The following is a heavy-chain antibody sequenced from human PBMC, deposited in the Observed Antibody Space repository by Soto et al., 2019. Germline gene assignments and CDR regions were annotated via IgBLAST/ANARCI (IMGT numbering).Heavy chain of an antibody. CDR3: ARDRSDSSANSFYFDY. J-gene: IGHJ4*02. CDR2: IYYSGST. Sequence: PSETLSLTCTVSGGSISTYYWSWIRQSPGKGLEWIGYIYYSGSTNYNPSLKSRVSISVDTSKNQFSLKLNSVTAADTAVYYCARDRSDSSANSFYFDYWGQGRLVTVSS. D-gene: IGHD4-4*01. CDR1: GGSISTYY. V-gene: IGHV4-59*01.